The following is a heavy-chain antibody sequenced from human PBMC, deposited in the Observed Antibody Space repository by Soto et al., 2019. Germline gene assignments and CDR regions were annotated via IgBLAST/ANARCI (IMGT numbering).Heavy chain of an antibody. V-gene: IGHV1-46*01. Sequence: ASVKVSCNASGYTFTSYYMHWVRQAPGQGLEWMGIINPSGGSTSYAQKFQGRVTMTRDTSTSTVYMELSSLRSEDTAVYYCARDLAVAPQPPGWFDPWGQGTLVTVSS. D-gene: IGHD6-19*01. CDR2: INPSGGST. CDR1: GYTFTSYY. CDR3: ARDLAVAPQPPGWFDP. J-gene: IGHJ5*02.